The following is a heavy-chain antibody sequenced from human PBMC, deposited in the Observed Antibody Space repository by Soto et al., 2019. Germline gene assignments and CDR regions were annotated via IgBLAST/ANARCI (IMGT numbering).Heavy chain of an antibody. J-gene: IGHJ4*02. Sequence: SETLSLTCTVSGVSIISYYWSWIRQPPGKGLEWIGYVYYSGSTKYNPSLKSRVTISVDSSKNQFSLKLDSVTAADTAVYYCARLGGYYQAFDHWGQGTLVTVSS. CDR1: GVSIISYY. D-gene: IGHD3-3*01. CDR2: VYYSGST. CDR3: ARLGGYYQAFDH. V-gene: IGHV4-59*08.